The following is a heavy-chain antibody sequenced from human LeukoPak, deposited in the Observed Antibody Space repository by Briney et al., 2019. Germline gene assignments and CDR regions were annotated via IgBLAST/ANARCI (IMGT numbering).Heavy chain of an antibody. CDR2: INPSGGST. V-gene: IGHV1-46*01. J-gene: IGHJ5*02. D-gene: IGHD2-2*01. Sequence: ASVKVSCKASGYTFTSYYMHWVRQAPGQGLEWMGIINPSGGSTSYAQKFQGRVTMTRDTSTSTVYMELSSLRSEDTAVHYCAREQSVVPAANNWFDPWGQGTLVTVSS. CDR1: GYTFTSYY. CDR3: AREQSVVPAANNWFDP.